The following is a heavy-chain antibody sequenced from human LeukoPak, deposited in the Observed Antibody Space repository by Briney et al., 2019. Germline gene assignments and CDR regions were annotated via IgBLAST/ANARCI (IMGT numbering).Heavy chain of an antibody. J-gene: IGHJ4*02. Sequence: GGSLRLSCAGSGFTFSSYAMTWVRQAPGKGLEWVSVIYSGGSTYYADSVKGRFAISRDNSKNTLYLQMNSLRAEDTAVYYCARGYCSSTSCSGALDYWGQGTLVTVSS. V-gene: IGHV3-66*01. CDR1: GFTFSSYA. CDR3: ARGYCSSTSCSGALDY. D-gene: IGHD2-2*01. CDR2: IYSGGST.